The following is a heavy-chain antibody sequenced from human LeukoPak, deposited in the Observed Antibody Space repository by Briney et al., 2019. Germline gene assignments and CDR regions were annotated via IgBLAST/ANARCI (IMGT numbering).Heavy chain of an antibody. CDR3: ARDPRPGIAVALDDAFDI. V-gene: IGHV3-38-3*01. CDR1: GFTVSSNE. J-gene: IGHJ3*02. D-gene: IGHD6-19*01. CDR2: ISGGST. Sequence: GGSLRLSCAASGFTVSSNEMSWVRQAPGKGLEWVSSISGGSTYYADSRKGRSTISRDNSKNTLHLQMNSLRAEDTAVYYCARDPRPGIAVALDDAFDIWGQGTMVTVSS.